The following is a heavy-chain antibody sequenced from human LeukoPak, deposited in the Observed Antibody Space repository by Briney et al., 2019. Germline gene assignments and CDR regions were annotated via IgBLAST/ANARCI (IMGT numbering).Heavy chain of an antibody. CDR3: ARDTYCGGDCLSYYGMDV. J-gene: IGHJ6*02. Sequence: SETLSLTCTVSGGSISSGACYWSWIRQHPGKGLEWIGYIYYGGSTYYNPTLKSRVTISVDTSKNQFSLKLSSVTAADTAVYYCARDTYCGGDCLSYYGMDVWGQGTTVTVSS. CDR2: IYYGGST. D-gene: IGHD2-21*02. CDR1: GGSISSGACY. V-gene: IGHV4-31*03.